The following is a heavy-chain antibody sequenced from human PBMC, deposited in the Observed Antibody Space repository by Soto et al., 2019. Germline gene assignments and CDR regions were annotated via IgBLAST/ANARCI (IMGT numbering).Heavy chain of an antibody. D-gene: IGHD4-17*01. CDR1: GFTVSSNY. J-gene: IGHJ6*03. V-gene: IGHV3-66*01. CDR3: ARDPYGDYYYYYMDV. Sequence: GGSLRLSCAASGFTVSSNYMSWVRQAPGKGLEWVSVIYSGGSTYYADSVKGRFTISRDNSKNTLYLQINSLRAEDTAVYYCARDPYGDYYYYYMDVWGKGTTVTVS. CDR2: IYSGGST.